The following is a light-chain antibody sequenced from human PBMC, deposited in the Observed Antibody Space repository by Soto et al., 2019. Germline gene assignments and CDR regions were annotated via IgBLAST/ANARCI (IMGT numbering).Light chain of an antibody. CDR1: QAISNY. V-gene: IGKV1-33*01. Sequence: DIQMTQSPSSLSASVGDRVTITCRASQAISNYLNWYQQRPGKAPKLLIYDASNLERGGPSRFSGTRSGTHFTFAITSLQPEDVATYYCQQSDSLPITFGQGTRLEI. CDR3: QQSDSLPIT. CDR2: DAS. J-gene: IGKJ5*01.